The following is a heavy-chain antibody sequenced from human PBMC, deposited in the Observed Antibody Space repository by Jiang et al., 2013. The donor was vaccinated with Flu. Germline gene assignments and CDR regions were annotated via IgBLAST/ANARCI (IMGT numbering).Heavy chain of an antibody. J-gene: IGHJ4*02. CDR2: ISYDGSNK. Sequence: QLVESGGGVVQPGRSLRLSCAASGFTFSSYGMHWVRQAPGKGLEWVAVISYDGSNKYYADSVKGRFTISRDNSKNTLYLQMNSLRAEDTAVYYCAKDAFRLWGQGTLVTVSS. V-gene: IGHV3-30*18. CDR1: GFTFSSYG. D-gene: IGHD3-16*01. CDR3: AKDAFRL.